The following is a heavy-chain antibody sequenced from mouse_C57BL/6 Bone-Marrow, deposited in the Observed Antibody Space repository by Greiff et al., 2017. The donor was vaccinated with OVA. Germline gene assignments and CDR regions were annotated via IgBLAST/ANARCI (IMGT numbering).Heavy chain of an antibody. Sequence: VQLQQPGTELVKPGASVKLSCKASGYTFTSYWMHWVKQRPGQGLEWIGNINPSNGGTNYNEKFKSKATLTVDKSSSTAYMQLSSLSSEDSAVYYCARVGDYDEFSYFDHWGQGTTLTVSS. V-gene: IGHV1-53*01. D-gene: IGHD2-4*01. CDR1: GYTFTSYW. CDR2: INPSNGGT. CDR3: ARVGDYDEFSYFDH. J-gene: IGHJ2*01.